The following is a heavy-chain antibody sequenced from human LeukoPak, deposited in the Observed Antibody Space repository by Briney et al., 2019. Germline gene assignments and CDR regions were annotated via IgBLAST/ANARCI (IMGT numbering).Heavy chain of an antibody. V-gene: IGHV3-48*04. CDR2: ISSSSTI. J-gene: IGHJ6*04. CDR1: GFTFSSYS. CDR3: ALVVPAWMDV. D-gene: IGHD2-2*01. Sequence: GGSLRLSCAASGFTFSSYSMNWVRQAPGKGLEWVSYISSSSTIYYADSVKGRFTISRDNAKNSLYLQMNSLRAEDTAVYYCALVVPAWMDVWGKGTTVTVSS.